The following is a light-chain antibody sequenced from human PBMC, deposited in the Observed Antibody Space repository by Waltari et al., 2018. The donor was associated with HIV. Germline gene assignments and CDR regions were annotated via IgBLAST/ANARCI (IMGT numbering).Light chain of an antibody. Sequence: QSALTQPASVSGSPGQSITISCTGSSSDVGGYNYVSWYQQHPGKAPRLMIYDVSTRPSGVPDRFSGSKSGTSASLAITGLQAEDEADYYCQSYDSSLSGSHVVFGGGTKLTVL. V-gene: IGLV2-14*03. CDR2: DVS. CDR1: SSDVGGYNY. CDR3: QSYDSSLSGSHVV. J-gene: IGLJ2*01.